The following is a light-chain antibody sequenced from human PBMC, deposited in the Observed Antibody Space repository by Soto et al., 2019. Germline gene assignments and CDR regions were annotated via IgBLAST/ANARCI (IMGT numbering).Light chain of an antibody. CDR3: QQNYNWPPLT. CDR1: QNIGSN. CDR2: AAS. V-gene: IGKV3-15*01. J-gene: IGKJ1*01. Sequence: DIVMTQSPATLSVSQGDRATLSCRASQNIGSNLAWYQQRPGQAPSLLIFAASTLASGIPSRVNGSGSGTHFTLTISSLQSEDSGVYYCQQNYNWPPLTFGQGTKVEIK.